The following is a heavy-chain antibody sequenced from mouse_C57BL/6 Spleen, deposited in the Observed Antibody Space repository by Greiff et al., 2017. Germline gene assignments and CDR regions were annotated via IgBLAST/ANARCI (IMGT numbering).Heavy chain of an antibody. CDR3: ARNWDGAMDY. CDR1: GYAFTNYL. CDR2: INPGSGGT. V-gene: IGHV1-54*01. J-gene: IGHJ4*01. D-gene: IGHD4-1*01. Sequence: LQESGAELVRPGTSVKVSCKASGYAFTNYLIEWVKQRPGQGLEWIGVINPGSGGTNYNEKFKGKATLTADKSSSTAYMQLSSLTSEDSAVYFCARNWDGAMDYWGQGTSVTVSS.